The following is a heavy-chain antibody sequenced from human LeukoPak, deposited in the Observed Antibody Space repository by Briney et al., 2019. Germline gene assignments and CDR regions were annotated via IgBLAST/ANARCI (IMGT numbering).Heavy chain of an antibody. CDR3: RFRIAVNDY. Sequence: QPGGSLRLSCSASGFTLSDHFMHWVRQAPGKGLEWVAVISYDGSNKYYADSVKGRFTISRDNSKNTLYLQMNSLRAEDTAVYYCRFRIAVNDYWGQGTLVTVSS. V-gene: IGHV3-30*03. D-gene: IGHD6-19*01. CDR1: GFTLSDHF. J-gene: IGHJ4*02. CDR2: ISYDGSNK.